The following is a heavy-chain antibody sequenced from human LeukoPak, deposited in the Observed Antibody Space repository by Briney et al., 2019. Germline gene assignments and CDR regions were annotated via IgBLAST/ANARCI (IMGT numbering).Heavy chain of an antibody. V-gene: IGHV4-39*01. CDR3: ASKEVWFGELGDAFDI. CDR1: GDSIPSSAFY. D-gene: IGHD3-10*01. J-gene: IGHJ3*02. Sequence: KPSETLSLTCTVSGDSIPSSAFYWGWIRQPPGKGLEWIGSIYYSGSTYYNPSLKSRVTISVDTSKNQFSLKLSSVTAADTAVYYCASKEVWFGELGDAFDIWGQGTMVTVSS. CDR2: IYYSGST.